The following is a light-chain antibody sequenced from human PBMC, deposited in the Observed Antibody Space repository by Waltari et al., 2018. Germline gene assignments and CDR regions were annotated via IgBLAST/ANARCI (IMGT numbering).Light chain of an antibody. Sequence: DIQMTQSPSSLSASVGDRVTITCRASQSISSYLNWYQQKPGKAPKLLIYGASTLLPGVPSRFTGSGSGTDYALTISSLQPEDFATYYCQQLYTYPYTFGQGTKLEIK. CDR1: QSISSY. CDR2: GAS. V-gene: IGKV1-39*01. J-gene: IGKJ2*01. CDR3: QQLYTYPYT.